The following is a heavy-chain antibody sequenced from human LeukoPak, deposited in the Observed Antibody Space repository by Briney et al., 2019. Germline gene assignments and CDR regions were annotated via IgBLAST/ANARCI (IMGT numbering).Heavy chain of an antibody. J-gene: IGHJ4*02. Sequence: PGGSLRLSCAASGFTFSSYSMNWVRQAPGKGLEWVSSVSSSSSYIYYADSVKGRFTISRDNSKNTLYLQMNSLRAEDTAVYYCAKARFTTMIVVVRLIPLDYWGQGTLVTVSS. V-gene: IGHV3-21*04. CDR3: AKARFTTMIVVVRLIPLDY. CDR1: GFTFSSYS. CDR2: VSSSSSYI. D-gene: IGHD3-22*01.